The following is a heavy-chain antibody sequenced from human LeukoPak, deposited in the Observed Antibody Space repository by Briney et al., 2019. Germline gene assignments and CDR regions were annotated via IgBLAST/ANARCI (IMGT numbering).Heavy chain of an antibody. J-gene: IGHJ4*02. Sequence: SETLSLTCTVSGGSISSYYWSWIRQPPGKGLEWVGYISYSGSTNYNPSLKNRVTISVDTSKNQCSLKLCSVTAADTAVYYCARSSSAHYYDSSGYLPSHFDCWGQGTLVTVSS. V-gene: IGHV4-59*01. D-gene: IGHD3-22*01. CDR3: ARSSSAHYYDSSGYLPSHFDC. CDR2: ISYSGST. CDR1: GGSISSYY.